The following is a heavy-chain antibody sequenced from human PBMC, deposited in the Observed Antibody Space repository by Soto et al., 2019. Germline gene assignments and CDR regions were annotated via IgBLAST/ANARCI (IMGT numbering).Heavy chain of an antibody. D-gene: IGHD2-15*01. V-gene: IGHV1-2*04. CDR1: GYTFTGGY. Sequence: SVEAACKASGYTFTGGYMHCVRQASGQGGEWMGWINPNSGGTNYAQKFQGWVTMTRDTSISTAYMELSRLRSDDTAVYYCARDRSGEGYCSGGSCYSSYYYYGMDVWGQGTTVTVSS. CDR3: ARDRSGEGYCSGGSCYSSYYYYGMDV. CDR2: INPNSGGT. J-gene: IGHJ6*02.